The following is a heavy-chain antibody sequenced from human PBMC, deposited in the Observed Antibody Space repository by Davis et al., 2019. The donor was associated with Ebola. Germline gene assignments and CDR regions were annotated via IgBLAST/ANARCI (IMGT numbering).Heavy chain of an antibody. CDR3: AKEDSSGYYYDY. J-gene: IGHJ4*02. CDR2: IRYDGSNK. Sequence: GESLKISCAASGFTFSSYGMHWVRQAPGKGLEWVAFIRYDGSNKYYADSVKGRFTISRDNSKNTLYLQMNSLRAEDTAVYYCAKEDSSGYYYDYWGQGTLVTVSS. V-gene: IGHV3-30*02. D-gene: IGHD3-22*01. CDR1: GFTFSSYG.